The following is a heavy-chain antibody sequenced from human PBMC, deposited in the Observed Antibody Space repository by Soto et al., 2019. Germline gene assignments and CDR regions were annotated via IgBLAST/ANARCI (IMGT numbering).Heavy chain of an antibody. CDR3: ASFYCSSTSCYVMAFDI. V-gene: IGHV1-18*01. CDR2: ISAYNGNT. D-gene: IGHD2-2*01. CDR1: GYTFTSYG. J-gene: IGHJ3*02. Sequence: ASVKVSCKASGYTFTSYGISWVRQAPGQGLEWMGWISAYNGNTNYAQKLQGRVTMTTDTSTSTAYMELRSLRSDDTAVYYCASFYCSSTSCYVMAFDIWGQGTMVTVSS.